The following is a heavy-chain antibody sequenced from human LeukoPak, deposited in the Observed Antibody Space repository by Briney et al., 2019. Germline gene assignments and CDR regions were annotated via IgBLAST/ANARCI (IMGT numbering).Heavy chain of an antibody. V-gene: IGHV3-9*01. J-gene: IGHJ4*02. CDR1: GFFFGEYA. CDR2: ISWNSGDI. Sequence: PGRSLRLSCAASGFFFGEYAMHWVRQAPGKGLEWVSGISWNSGDIGYADSVKGRFTISRDNAKNSLYLQLNSLRPEDTAFCYCVKGVVRRALYFDYWGQGNLVTVSS. D-gene: IGHD3-10*01. CDR3: VKGVVRRALYFDY.